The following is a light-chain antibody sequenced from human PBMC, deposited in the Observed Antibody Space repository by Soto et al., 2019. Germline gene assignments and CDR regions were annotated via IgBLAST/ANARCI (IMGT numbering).Light chain of an antibody. CDR3: QQFSSYPLT. CDR1: QSVSSNY. V-gene: IGKV3-20*01. J-gene: IGKJ4*01. CDR2: GAS. Sequence: EIVLTQSPGTLSLSPGERATLSCRASQSVSSNYLAWYQQKPGQAPRLLIYGASSRATGIPDRFSGSGSGTEFTLTISRLEPEDFAVYYCQQFSSYPLTFGGRTKVDI.